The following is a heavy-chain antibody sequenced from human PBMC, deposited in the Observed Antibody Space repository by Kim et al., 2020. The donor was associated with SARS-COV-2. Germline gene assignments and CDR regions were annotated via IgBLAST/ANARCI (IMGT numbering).Heavy chain of an antibody. CDR2: INPNSGGT. CDR1: GYTFTGYY. Sequence: ASVKVSCKASGYTFTGYYMHWVRQAPGQGLEWMGWINPNSGGTNYAQKFQGRVTMTRDTSISTAYMELSRLRSDDTAVYYCARDQGPLSIVVVPAALYYYYYGMDVWGQGTTVTVSS. D-gene: IGHD2-2*01. V-gene: IGHV1-2*02. J-gene: IGHJ6*02. CDR3: ARDQGPLSIVVVPAALYYYYYGMDV.